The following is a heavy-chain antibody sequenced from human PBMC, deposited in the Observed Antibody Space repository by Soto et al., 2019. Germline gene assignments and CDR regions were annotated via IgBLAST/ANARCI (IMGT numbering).Heavy chain of an antibody. J-gene: IGHJ6*02. CDR1: GVKCGGLG. V-gene: IGHV3-74*01. Sequence: GLHRLPWSVAGVKCGGLGGHRILKNTGKGLVWVSRINSDESTINYADSVKGRFIVSRDNAKNTLFLQMNSLRAEDTAVYYFARVARRSYSCRRGPQFLGHGTSVTV. CDR3: ARVARRSYSCRRGPQF. CDR2: INSDESTI. D-gene: IGHD3-10*01.